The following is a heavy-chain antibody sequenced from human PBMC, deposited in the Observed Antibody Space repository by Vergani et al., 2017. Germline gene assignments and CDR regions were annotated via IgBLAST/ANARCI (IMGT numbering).Heavy chain of an antibody. J-gene: IGHJ4*02. CDR2: VSGSSATP. D-gene: IGHD5/OR15-5a*01. Sequence: EVQLLESGGGLVQPGGSLRLSCEASGFSFPGYAMSWVRQAPGKGLEWVSSVSGSSATPYYADSVKGRFIISRGNAKNTLHLQMNSLRADDTAVYYCTKGSRGYTVYFFDYWGQGTLATVSS. CDR1: GFSFPGYA. CDR3: TKGSRGYTVYFFDY. V-gene: IGHV3-23*01.